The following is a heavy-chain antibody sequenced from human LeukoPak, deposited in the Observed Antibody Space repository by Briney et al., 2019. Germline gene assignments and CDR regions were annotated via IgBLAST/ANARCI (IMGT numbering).Heavy chain of an antibody. D-gene: IGHD1-1*01. CDR3: ARDRETVFDY. CDR2: IWYDGSNK. CDR1: GLTFSSYT. Sequence: GGSLRLSCAASGLTFSSYTMSWVRQAPGKGLEWVAVIWYDGSNKYYADSVKGRFTISRDTSKNTLDLQMNSLRAEDTAVYYCARDRETVFDYWGQGTLVTVSS. J-gene: IGHJ4*02. V-gene: IGHV3-33*08.